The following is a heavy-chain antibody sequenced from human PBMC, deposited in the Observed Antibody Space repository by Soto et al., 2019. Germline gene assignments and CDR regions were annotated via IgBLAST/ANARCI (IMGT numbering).Heavy chain of an antibody. V-gene: IGHV3-23*01. Sequence: DVQLLESGGGLVQPEGSLRLSCAASGFTFSSYAMGWVRQGPGKGLEWVAVVSSGGSTHYADSVRGRFTTSRDNSKNTLSLQMNSLTAEDTAVYFCAKRRGAGGHFDYWGQGALVTVSS. J-gene: IGHJ4*02. D-gene: IGHD2-15*01. CDR2: VSSGGST. CDR1: GFTFSSYA. CDR3: AKRRGAGGHFDY.